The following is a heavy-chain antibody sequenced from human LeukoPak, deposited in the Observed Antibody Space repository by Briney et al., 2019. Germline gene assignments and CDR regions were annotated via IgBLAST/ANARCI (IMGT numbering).Heavy chain of an antibody. Sequence: GGSLRLSCAASGFTFSSYWMSWVRQAPGKGLEWVANIKQDGSEKYYVDSVKGRFTISRDNSKNTLYLQMNSLRAEDTAVYYCARGSLYGSGSYLLYYYGMDVWGKGTTVTVSS. J-gene: IGHJ6*04. D-gene: IGHD3-10*01. CDR1: GFTFSSYW. CDR3: ARGSLYGSGSYLLYYYGMDV. CDR2: IKQDGSEK. V-gene: IGHV3-7*01.